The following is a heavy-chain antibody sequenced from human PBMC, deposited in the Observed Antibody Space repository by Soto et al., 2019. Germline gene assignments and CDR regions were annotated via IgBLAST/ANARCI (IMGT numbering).Heavy chain of an antibody. J-gene: IGHJ4*02. D-gene: IGHD3-10*01. CDR2: IYYSGST. V-gene: IGHV4-59*08. CDR3: ARHNYGSGSTYFDY. CDR1: GGSISSYY. Sequence: ETLSLTCTVSGGSISSYYWSWIRQPPGKGLEWIGYIYYSGSTNYNPSLKSRVTISVDTSKNQFSLKLSSVTAADTAVYYCARHNYGSGSTYFDYWGQGTLVTVSS.